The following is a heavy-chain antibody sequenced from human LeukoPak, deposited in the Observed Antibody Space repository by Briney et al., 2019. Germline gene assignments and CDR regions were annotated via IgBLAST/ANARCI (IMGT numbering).Heavy chain of an antibody. CDR3: VRGGTYSSSSLNS. CDR1: GFTFSSHA. J-gene: IGHJ4*02. CDR2: INTDGNYI. V-gene: IGHV3-64*02. D-gene: IGHD6-6*01. Sequence: GGSLRLSCAASGFTFSSHAMHWVRQAPGKGLESVSSINTDGNYIYYVESVRGRFTISRDNSKNTLHLQMGSLRPEDMAVYYCVRGGTYSSSSLNSWSQGTLVTVSS.